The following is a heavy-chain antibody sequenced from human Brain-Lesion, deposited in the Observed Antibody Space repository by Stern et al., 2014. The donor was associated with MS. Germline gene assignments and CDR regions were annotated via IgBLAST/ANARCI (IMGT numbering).Heavy chain of an antibody. V-gene: IGHV5-51*01. D-gene: IGHD6-6*01. J-gene: IGHJ4*02. CDR2: IWPGDSDT. Sequence: VQLVESGAEVKKPGESLKISCKGSGYRFTSNWIGWVRQMPGKGPEWIGIIWPGDSDTRYSPSFQGQVTISADKSISTAYLQWSSLQASDTAMYYCARRGDSSSSGFDYWGQGTLVIVSS. CDR3: ARRGDSSSSGFDY. CDR1: GYRFTSNW.